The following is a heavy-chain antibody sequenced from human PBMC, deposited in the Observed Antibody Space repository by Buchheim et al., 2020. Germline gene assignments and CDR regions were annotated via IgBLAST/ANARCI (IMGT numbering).Heavy chain of an antibody. CDR3: AKTLAPMVMSGALDV. J-gene: IGHJ3*01. D-gene: IGHD3-10*01. V-gene: IGHV3-23*01. Sequence: DVYLLESGGGLVQPGGSLRLSCAASGFAFKHYAMTWVRQAPGKGLEWVSSISGPGENTYYADSVRARFTISRANLKNTVFLQMNTVRAEDTAVYYCAKTLAPMVMSGALDVWGQGT. CDR2: ISGPGENT. CDR1: GFAFKHYA.